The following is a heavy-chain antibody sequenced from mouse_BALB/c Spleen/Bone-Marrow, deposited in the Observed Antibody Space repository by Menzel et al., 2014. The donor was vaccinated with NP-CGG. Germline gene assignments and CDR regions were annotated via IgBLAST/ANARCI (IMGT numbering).Heavy chain of an antibody. J-gene: IGHJ3*01. CDR3: AREGYDPWFAY. V-gene: IGHV1-7*01. CDR2: INPSTGYT. CDR1: GYTFXSYW. D-gene: IGHD2-14*01. Sequence: QVQLKQSGAELAKPGASVKMSCKASGYTFXSYWMHWVKQRPGQGLEWIGYINPSTGYTEYNQKFKDKATLTADKSSSTAYMQLSSLTSEDSAVYYCAREGYDPWFAYWGQGTLVTVSA.